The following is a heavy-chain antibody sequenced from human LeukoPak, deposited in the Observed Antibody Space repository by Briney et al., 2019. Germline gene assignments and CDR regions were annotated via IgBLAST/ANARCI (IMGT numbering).Heavy chain of an antibody. D-gene: IGHD3-10*01. CDR3: ARVSLRFGELMY. J-gene: IGHJ4*02. CDR2: INHSGST. V-gene: IGHV4-34*01. CDR1: GGSFSGYY. Sequence: SETLSLTCAVYGGSFSGYYRSWIRQPPGKGLEWIGEINHSGSTNYNPSLKSRLTISVDTSKNQFSLKLSSVTAADTAVYYCARVSLRFGELMYWGQGTLVTVSS.